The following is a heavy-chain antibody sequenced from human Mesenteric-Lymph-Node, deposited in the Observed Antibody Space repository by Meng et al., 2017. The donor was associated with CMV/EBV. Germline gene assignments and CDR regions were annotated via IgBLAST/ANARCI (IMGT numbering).Heavy chain of an antibody. CDR2: VYYSGST. J-gene: IGHJ5*02. Sequence: GSLRLSCAVYGGSFSGYYWSWIRQPPGKGLEWIGYVYYSGSTKYNPSLKSRVTISVDMSENQFSLQLSSVTAADTAVYYCARGYCDSSSCPFDPWGQGTLVTVSS. CDR3: ARGYCDSSSCPFDP. V-gene: IGHV4-59*01. CDR1: GGSFSGYY. D-gene: IGHD2-2*03.